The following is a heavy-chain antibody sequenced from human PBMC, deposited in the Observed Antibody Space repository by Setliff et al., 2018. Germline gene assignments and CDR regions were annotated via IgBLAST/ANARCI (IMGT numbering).Heavy chain of an antibody. CDR2: INHSGST. Sequence: SETLSPTCTVSGGSISSGDYYWSWIRQPPGKGLEWIGEINHSGSTNYNPSLKSRVTISMDTSKNQFSLKVSSVTAADTAVYYCARSFSRREKFLLDYWGQGALVTVSS. CDR1: GGSISSGDYY. J-gene: IGHJ4*02. V-gene: IGHV4-39*07. CDR3: ARSFSRREKFLLDY.